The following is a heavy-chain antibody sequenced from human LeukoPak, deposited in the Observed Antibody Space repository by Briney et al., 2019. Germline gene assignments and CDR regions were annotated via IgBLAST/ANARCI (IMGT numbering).Heavy chain of an antibody. D-gene: IGHD3-22*01. CDR3: ARDPWFYYDSGGYFQT. Sequence: SETLSLTCTVSGGSISSGSYYWRWLRQPAGKGLEWVVRIYTSGITNYNPSLKSRVTISVDTSKNQFSLKLSSVTAADTAVYYCARDPWFYYDSGGYFQTWGQGTLVTVSS. J-gene: IGHJ4*02. CDR1: GGSISSGSYY. V-gene: IGHV4-61*02. CDR2: IYTSGIT.